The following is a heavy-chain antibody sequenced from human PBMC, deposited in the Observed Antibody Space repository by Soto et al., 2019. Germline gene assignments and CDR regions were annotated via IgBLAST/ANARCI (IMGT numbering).Heavy chain of an antibody. CDR1: GGTFSSYT. CDR3: ARTIAAVAGYAEDY. V-gene: IGHV1-69*02. CDR2: IIPILGIA. D-gene: IGHD6-19*01. J-gene: IGHJ4*02. Sequence: QVQLVQSGAEVKKPGSSVKVSCKASGGTFSSYTISWVRQAPGQGLEWMGRIIPILGIANYAQKFQGRVTITADKSTSTAYMELSSLRSEDTAVYYCARTIAAVAGYAEDYWGQGTLVTVSS.